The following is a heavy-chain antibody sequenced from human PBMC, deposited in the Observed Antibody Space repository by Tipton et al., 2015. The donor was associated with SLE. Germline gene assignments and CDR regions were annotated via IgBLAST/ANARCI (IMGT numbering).Heavy chain of an antibody. Sequence: TLSLTCTVSGGSISNYYWSWIRQPPGKGLEWIGYMYDSGSTTYNPSLKSRVTISVDASKNQFSLNLSSVTAADTAVYYCARGAYFYYDMDVWSQGTTVIVS. CDR3: ARGAYFYYDMDV. D-gene: IGHD3-16*01. V-gene: IGHV4-59*07. CDR2: MYDSGST. J-gene: IGHJ6*02. CDR1: GGSISNYY.